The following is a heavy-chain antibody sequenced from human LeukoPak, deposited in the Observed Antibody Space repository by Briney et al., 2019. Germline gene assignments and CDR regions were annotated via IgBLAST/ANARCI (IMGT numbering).Heavy chain of an antibody. Sequence: GGSLRLSCAASGFTFSSYAMHWVRQAPGKGLEWVAVISYDGSNKYYADSVKGRFTISRDNSKNTLYLQMNSLRAEDTAVYYCARGPLGEQFLEWLLHDYWGQGTLVTVSS. J-gene: IGHJ4*02. CDR2: ISYDGSNK. D-gene: IGHD3-3*01. CDR1: GFTFSSYA. CDR3: ARGPLGEQFLEWLLHDY. V-gene: IGHV3-30-3*01.